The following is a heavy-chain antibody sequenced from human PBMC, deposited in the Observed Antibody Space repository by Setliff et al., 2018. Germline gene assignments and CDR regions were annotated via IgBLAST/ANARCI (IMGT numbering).Heavy chain of an antibody. V-gene: IGHV4-4*07. CDR1: GGSISNYY. J-gene: IGHJ3*02. CDR2: IYTSGST. Sequence: SETLSLTCTVSGGSISNYYWSWIRQPAGEGLEWIGRIYTSGSTNYNPSLKSRVTMSVDTSKNQFSLKLSSVTAADTAVYYCARKGISALSGAFDMWGQGTMVTGSS. CDR3: ARKGISALSGAFDM. D-gene: IGHD1-26*01.